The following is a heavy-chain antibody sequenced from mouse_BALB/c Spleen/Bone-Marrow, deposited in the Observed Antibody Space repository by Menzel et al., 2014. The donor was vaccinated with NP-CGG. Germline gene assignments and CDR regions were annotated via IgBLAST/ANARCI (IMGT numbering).Heavy chain of an antibody. CDR2: INPSSGYT. CDR3: ARRTGPYYGNYDAMDY. V-gene: IGHV1-4*02. Sequence: QVQLQQSAAELARPGASVKMPCKASGYTFTSYTMHWVKQRPGQGLEWIGYINPSSGYTEYNQKFKDKTTLTADKSSSTAYMQLSSLTSEDSAVYYCARRTGPYYGNYDAMDYWGQGTSVTVSS. J-gene: IGHJ4*01. CDR1: GYTFTSYT. D-gene: IGHD2-10*01.